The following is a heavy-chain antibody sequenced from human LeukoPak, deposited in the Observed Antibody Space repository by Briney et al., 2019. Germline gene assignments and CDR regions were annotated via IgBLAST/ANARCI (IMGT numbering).Heavy chain of an antibody. CDR3: AKDMSKLGIRNDAFDI. CDR1: GGTFSSYA. CDR2: IIPIFGTA. Sequence: SVKVSCKASGGTFSSYAISWVRQAPGQGLEWMGGIIPIFGTANYAQKFQGRVTITADESTSTAYMELSSLRSEDTAVYYCAKDMSKLGIRNDAFDIWGQGTMVTVSS. D-gene: IGHD7-27*01. V-gene: IGHV1-69*13. J-gene: IGHJ3*02.